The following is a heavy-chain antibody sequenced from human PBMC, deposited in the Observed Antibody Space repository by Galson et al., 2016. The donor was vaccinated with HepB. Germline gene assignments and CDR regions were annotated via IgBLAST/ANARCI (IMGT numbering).Heavy chain of an antibody. D-gene: IGHD5-18*01. CDR1: GGTFNNYA. CDR2: TIPIFTTA. Sequence: SVKVSCKASGGTFNNYAISWVRQAPGQGLEWMGGTIPIFTTANYAEKFQGRVSITADETTSTSYLELGSLRSDDTAGYYCAHAGGYTYGYRGGSYFDSWGRGTLVSVSS. J-gene: IGHJ4*02. CDR3: AHAGGYTYGYRGGSYFDS. V-gene: IGHV1-69*13.